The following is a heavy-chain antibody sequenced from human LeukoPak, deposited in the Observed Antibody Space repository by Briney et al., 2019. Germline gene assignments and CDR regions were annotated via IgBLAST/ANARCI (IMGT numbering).Heavy chain of an antibody. Sequence: SETLSLTCTVSGGSISRANYYWGWIRQPPGKGLEWIGSIYYSGSTYYNPSLKSRVTISVDTSKNQFSLQLNSVTPEDTAVYYCARAEKRGYCANGVCYSFDYWGQGTLVTVSS. J-gene: IGHJ4*02. D-gene: IGHD2-8*01. CDR1: GGSISRANYY. CDR2: IYYSGST. V-gene: IGHV4-39*01. CDR3: ARAEKRGYCANGVCYSFDY.